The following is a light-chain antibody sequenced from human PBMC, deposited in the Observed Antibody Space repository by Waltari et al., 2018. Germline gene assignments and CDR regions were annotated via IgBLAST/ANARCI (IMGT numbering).Light chain of an antibody. CDR3: QTGGHGTWV. CDR2: VNSDGSH. V-gene: IGLV4-69*01. J-gene: IGLJ3*02. CDR1: SGHSSNV. Sequence: QLVLTQSPSASASLGASVKLPCTLSSGHSSNVIAWLQQQPEKGPRYLMKVNSDGSHRKGDEIPDRFSGSSSGAERYLTISNLQSEDEADYYCQTGGHGTWVFGGGTKLTVL.